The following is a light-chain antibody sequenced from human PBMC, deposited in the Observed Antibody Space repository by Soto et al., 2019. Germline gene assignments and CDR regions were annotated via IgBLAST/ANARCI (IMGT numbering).Light chain of an antibody. V-gene: IGLV1-44*01. CDR1: SSSIGSNT. J-gene: IGLJ3*02. Sequence: QSVMTQPPSVSGTPGQRVTISCSGSSSSIGSNTVSWYQQLPGTAPKLLIYSNDQRPSGVPDRFSDSKSGTSDSLVISGLQSEDEADYYCAAWDDSLNGPVFGGGTKVTVL. CDR3: AAWDDSLNGPV. CDR2: SND.